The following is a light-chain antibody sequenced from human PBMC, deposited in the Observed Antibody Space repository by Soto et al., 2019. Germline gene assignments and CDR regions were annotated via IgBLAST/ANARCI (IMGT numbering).Light chain of an antibody. Sequence: EIVMTQSPATLSVSPGERVTLSCRASQSVGSNLAWYQQKPGQAPRFLIYGASTRATGIPARFSGSGSGTEFTLTISSLQSEDFAVYYCQQYNNWPPYTFGQGTKLEIE. V-gene: IGKV3-15*01. CDR1: QSVGSN. CDR2: GAS. J-gene: IGKJ2*01. CDR3: QQYNNWPPYT.